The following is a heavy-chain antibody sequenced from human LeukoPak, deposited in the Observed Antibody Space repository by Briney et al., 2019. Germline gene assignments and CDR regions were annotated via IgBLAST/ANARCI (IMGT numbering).Heavy chain of an antibody. J-gene: IGHJ4*02. CDR1: GYTFTSYD. CDR3: ARYYSGWYYFDY. CDR2: MNPNSGNT. D-gene: IGHD6-19*01. Sequence: GASVKVSCKASGYTFTSYDINWVRQATGQGLEWMGWMNPNSGNTGYAQKFQGRVTMTRDTSISTAYMELSRLRSEDTAVYYCARYYSGWYYFDYWGQGTLVTVSS. V-gene: IGHV1-8*02.